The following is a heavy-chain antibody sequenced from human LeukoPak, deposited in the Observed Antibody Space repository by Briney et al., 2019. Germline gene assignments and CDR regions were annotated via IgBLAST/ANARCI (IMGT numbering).Heavy chain of an antibody. Sequence: SETLSLTCTVSGGSISSYYWSWIRQPPGKGLEWIGYIYYSGSTNYNPSLKSRVTISVDTSKNQFSLKLSSVSAADTAVYYCARVDSGSWSLDYWGQGTLVTVSS. CDR3: ARVDSGSWSLDY. CDR2: IYYSGST. CDR1: GGSISSYY. J-gene: IGHJ4*02. V-gene: IGHV4-59*01. D-gene: IGHD6-13*01.